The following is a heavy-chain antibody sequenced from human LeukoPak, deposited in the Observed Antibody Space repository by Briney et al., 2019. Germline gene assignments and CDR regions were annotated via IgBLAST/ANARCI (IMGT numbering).Heavy chain of an antibody. J-gene: IGHJ5*02. V-gene: IGHV4-59*08. D-gene: IGHD1-14*01. CDR1: GGSISSYY. Sequence: ASETLSLTCTVSGGSISSYYWSWIRQPPGKGLEWVGYIYYSGSTNYNPSLKSRVTISVDTSKNQFSLKLSSVTAADTAVHYCARRVAGSGPHNWFDPWGQGTLVSVSS. CDR3: ARRVAGSGPHNWFDP. CDR2: IYYSGST.